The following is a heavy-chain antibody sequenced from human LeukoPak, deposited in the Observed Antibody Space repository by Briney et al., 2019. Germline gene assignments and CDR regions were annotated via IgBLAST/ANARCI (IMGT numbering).Heavy chain of an antibody. CDR3: AREPYYDFWSGYLNY. V-gene: IGHV6-1*01. Sequence: SQTLSLTCAISGDSVSSNSAAWNWIRQSPSRGLEWLGRTYYRSKWYNDYAVSVKSRITISPDTSKNQFSLQLNSVTPEDTAVYYCAREPYYDFWSGYLNYWGQGTLVTVSS. CDR2: TYYRSKWYN. J-gene: IGHJ4*02. CDR1: GDSVSSNSAA. D-gene: IGHD3-3*01.